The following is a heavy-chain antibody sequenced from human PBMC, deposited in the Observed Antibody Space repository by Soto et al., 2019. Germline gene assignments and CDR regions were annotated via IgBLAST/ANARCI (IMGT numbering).Heavy chain of an antibody. CDR2: VYYTGDT. CDR1: SGPDRSHN. V-gene: IGHV4-59*08. CDR3: VRQGIDYLHGLVDV. J-gene: IGHJ6*02. Sequence: QVQLQQSGPRLVKPSETLSLTCTVSSGPDRSHNWGWIRQPPGRGWEWIGYVYYTGDTAYNPSLRGRVTISADTSTNDISLTLNSVTAADTAVYYCVRQGIDYLHGLVDVWGQGTTVSVSS. D-gene: IGHD4-17*01.